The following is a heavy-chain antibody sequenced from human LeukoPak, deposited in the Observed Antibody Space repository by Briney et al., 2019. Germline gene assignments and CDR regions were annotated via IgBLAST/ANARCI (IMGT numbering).Heavy chain of an antibody. CDR2: IYYTSKWNS. D-gene: IGHD6-13*01. V-gene: IGHV6-1*01. Sequence: SQTLSLTCAIFGASISSNSTSWNWIRQSPSRGLEWLGRIYYTSKWNSDYAVSVESRIIISPDTSKNQFSLQLTSVTSEDTGVYYCARQTDSWIPWGQGTPVTVSS. J-gene: IGHJ5*02. CDR1: GASISSNSTS. CDR3: ARQTDSWIP.